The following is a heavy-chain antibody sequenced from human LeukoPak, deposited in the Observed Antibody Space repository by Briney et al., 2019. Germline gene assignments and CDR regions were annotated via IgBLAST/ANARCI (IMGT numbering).Heavy chain of an antibody. CDR1: GFTFSSYA. D-gene: IGHD5-18*01. V-gene: IGHV3-64*01. CDR3: ARASYGYGNNWFDP. CDR2: ISSNGGST. J-gene: IGHJ5*02. Sequence: SGGSLRLSCAASGFTFSSYAMHWVRQAPGKGREYVSAISSNGGSTYYANSVKGRFTISRDNSKNTVYLQMGSLRAEDMAVYYCARASYGYGNNWFDPWGQGTLVTVSS.